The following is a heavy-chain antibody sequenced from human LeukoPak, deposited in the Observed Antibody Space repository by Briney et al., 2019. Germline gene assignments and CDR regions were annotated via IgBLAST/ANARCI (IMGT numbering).Heavy chain of an antibody. D-gene: IGHD4-17*01. Sequence: GGSPRLSCAASGFTFSSYEMNWVRQAPGKGLEWVSYISSSGSTIYYADSVKGRFTISRDNAKNSLYLQMNSLRAEDTAVYYCARYGDYDHYWGQGTLVTVSS. CDR2: ISSSGSTI. CDR3: ARYGDYDHY. J-gene: IGHJ4*02. CDR1: GFTFSSYE. V-gene: IGHV3-48*03.